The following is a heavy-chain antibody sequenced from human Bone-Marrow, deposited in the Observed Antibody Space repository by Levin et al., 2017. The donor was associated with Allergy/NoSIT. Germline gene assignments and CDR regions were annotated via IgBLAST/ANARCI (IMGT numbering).Heavy chain of an antibody. CDR2: IWYDGSNK. V-gene: IGHV3-33*01. CDR3: ARANHTYTVVMDI. D-gene: IGHD3-22*01. Sequence: GESLKISCAASGFTFSSYGMHWVRQAPGKGLEWVAVIWYDGSNKYYADSVKGRFTISRDNSKNTLYLQMNSLRAEDTAVYYCARANHTYTVVMDIWGQGTMVTVSS. CDR1: GFTFSSYG. J-gene: IGHJ3*02.